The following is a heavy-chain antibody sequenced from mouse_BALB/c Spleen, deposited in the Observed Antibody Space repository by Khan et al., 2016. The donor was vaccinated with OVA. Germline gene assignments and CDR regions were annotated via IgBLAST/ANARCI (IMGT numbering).Heavy chain of an antibody. Sequence: EVQLVESGGGLVKPGGSLKLSCAASGFTFSSYGMPWVCQTPEKRLEWVATISGGGSYTYYPDSVKGRFTISRDNAKNNQYLQMSSLRSEDTALYYCARRGTNWDFDVWGAGTTVTVSS. CDR1: GFTFSSYG. D-gene: IGHD1-3*01. CDR3: ARRGTNWDFDV. CDR2: ISGGGSYT. J-gene: IGHJ1*01. V-gene: IGHV5-9-2*01.